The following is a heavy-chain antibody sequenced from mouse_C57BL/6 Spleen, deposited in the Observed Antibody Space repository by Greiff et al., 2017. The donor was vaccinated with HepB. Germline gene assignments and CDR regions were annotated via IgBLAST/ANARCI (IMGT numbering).Heavy chain of an antibody. Sequence: QVQLKESGPGLVQPSQSLSITCTVSGFSLTSYGVHWVRQSPGKGLEWLGVIWSGGSTDYNAAFISRLSISKDNSKSQVFFKMNSLQADDTAIYYCARNFFLDQYYYAMDYWGQGTSVTVSS. CDR1: GFSLTSYG. CDR2: IWSGGST. V-gene: IGHV2-2*01. CDR3: ARNFFLDQYYYAMDY. J-gene: IGHJ4*01.